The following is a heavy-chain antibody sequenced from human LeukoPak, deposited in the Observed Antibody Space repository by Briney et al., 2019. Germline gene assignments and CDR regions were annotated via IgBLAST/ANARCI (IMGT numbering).Heavy chain of an antibody. D-gene: IGHD6-13*01. V-gene: IGHV3-21*04. CDR2: ITSSSSYK. CDR1: GFSFSSYS. J-gene: IGHJ4*02. Sequence: GGSLRLSCAASGFSFSSYSMNWVRQAPGKGLEWVSSITSSSSYKYYADSVKGRLTISRDNAKNSLYLQMNSLRAEDTAVYYCARVYRSSWYGTYLDHWGQGTLVTVSS. CDR3: ARVYRSSWYGTYLDH.